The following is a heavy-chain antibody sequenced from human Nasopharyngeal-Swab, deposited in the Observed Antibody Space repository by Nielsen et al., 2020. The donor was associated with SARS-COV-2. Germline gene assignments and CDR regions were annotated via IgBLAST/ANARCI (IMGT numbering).Heavy chain of an antibody. CDR3: ARGRYLAIYYYGMDV. CDR1: GITFSSYT. Sequence: GSLRLSCVASGITFSSYTMNWVRQPPGKGLEWIGDINYRGSTNYSPSLKSRVTISVDTSKNQFSLKLSSVTAADTAIYYCARGRYLAIYYYGMDVWGQRTTVTVSS. CDR2: INYRGST. V-gene: IGHV4-34*01. J-gene: IGHJ6*02. D-gene: IGHD1-1*01.